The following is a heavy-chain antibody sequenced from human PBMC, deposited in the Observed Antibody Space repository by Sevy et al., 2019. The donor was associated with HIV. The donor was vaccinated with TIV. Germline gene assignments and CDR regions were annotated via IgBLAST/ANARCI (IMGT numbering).Heavy chain of an antibody. D-gene: IGHD2-8*01. CDR3: ASSGPYCTNGVCYTSRYYGMDV. J-gene: IGHJ6*02. Sequence: SETLSLTCTVSGGSISSYYWSWIRQPAGKGLEWIGRIYTSGSTNYNPSLKSLVTMSVDTSKNQFSLKLSSVTAADTAVYYCASSGPYCTNGVCYTSRYYGMDVWGQGTTVTVSS. V-gene: IGHV4-4*07. CDR2: IYTSGST. CDR1: GGSISSYY.